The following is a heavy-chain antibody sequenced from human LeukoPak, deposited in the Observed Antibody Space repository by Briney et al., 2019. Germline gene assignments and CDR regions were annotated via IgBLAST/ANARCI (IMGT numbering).Heavy chain of an antibody. D-gene: IGHD2-21*01. CDR3: ARIRCGHSGSVCYNH. CDR2: ISHTEGT. Sequence: SETLSLTCGVFGVSINDYYWSWIRQSPGKGLEWIGEISHTEGTRYNPSLESRVTMSVGTSENQLSLKLIFVTAADTAVYCCARIRCGHSGSVCYNHWGLGTLVTVSS. J-gene: IGHJ4*02. V-gene: IGHV4-34*01. CDR1: GVSINDYY.